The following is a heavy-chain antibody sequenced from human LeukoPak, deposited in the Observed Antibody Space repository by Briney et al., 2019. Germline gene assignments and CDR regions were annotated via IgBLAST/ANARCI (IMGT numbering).Heavy chain of an antibody. Sequence: SETLSLTCTVSGGSISSYYWSWIRQPAGKGLEWVGRIYTSGSTNYNPSLKSRVTMSVDTSKNQFSLKLSSVTAADTAVYYCARVAAAGTGDWFDPWGQGTLVTVSS. D-gene: IGHD6-13*01. CDR1: GGSISSYY. CDR2: IYTSGST. CDR3: ARVAAAGTGDWFDP. J-gene: IGHJ5*02. V-gene: IGHV4-4*07.